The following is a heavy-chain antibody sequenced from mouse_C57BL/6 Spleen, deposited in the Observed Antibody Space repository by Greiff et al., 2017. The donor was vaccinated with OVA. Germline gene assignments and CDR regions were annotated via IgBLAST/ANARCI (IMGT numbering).Heavy chain of an antibody. J-gene: IGHJ2*01. CDR2: IYPRSGNT. CDR1: GFTFTSYG. CDR3: ARSKGTTVVASDY. V-gene: IGHV1-81*01. Sequence: QVQLQQSGAELARPGASVKLSCKASGFTFTSYGISWVKQRTGQGLEWIGEIYPRSGNTYYNEKFKGKATLTADKSSSTAYMELRSLTSEDSAVYFCARSKGTTVVASDYWGQGTTLTVSS. D-gene: IGHD1-1*01.